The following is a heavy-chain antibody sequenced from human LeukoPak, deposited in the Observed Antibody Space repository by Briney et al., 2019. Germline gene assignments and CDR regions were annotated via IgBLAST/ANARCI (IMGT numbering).Heavy chain of an antibody. J-gene: IGHJ4*02. Sequence: PSETLSLACAVYGGSFSGYYWSWIRQPPGKGLEWIGEINHSGSTNYNPSLKSRVTISVDTSKNQLSLKLSSVTAADTAVYYCARGGYSYGDFDYWGQGTLVTVSS. V-gene: IGHV4-34*01. CDR2: INHSGST. D-gene: IGHD5-18*01. CDR3: ARGGYSYGDFDY. CDR1: GGSFSGYY.